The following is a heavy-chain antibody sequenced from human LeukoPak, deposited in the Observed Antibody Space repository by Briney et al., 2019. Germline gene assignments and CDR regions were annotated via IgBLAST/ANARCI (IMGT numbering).Heavy chain of an antibody. Sequence: PGGTLRLSCVASGLTFSSYGMSWVRQAPGKGLEWVSSISGRGTSTFYADSVKGRFTISRDNSKNTLYLQMNSLRAEDTAVYYCARDRRDSSGWYFDYWGQGTLVTVSS. V-gene: IGHV3-23*01. CDR1: GLTFSSYG. J-gene: IGHJ4*02. CDR2: ISGRGTST. D-gene: IGHD6-19*01. CDR3: ARDRRDSSGWYFDY.